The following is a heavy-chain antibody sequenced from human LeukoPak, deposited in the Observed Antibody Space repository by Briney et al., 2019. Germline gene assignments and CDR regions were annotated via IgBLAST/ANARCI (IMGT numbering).Heavy chain of an antibody. CDR2: ISSSSTYI. Sequence: PGGSLRLSCAASGFTFGSYSMNWVRQAPGKGLEWVSSISSSSTYIYYADSVQGRFTISRDNAKNSLYLQMNSLRAEDTAVYYCARGPSGYHNTGGQGTLVTVSS. J-gene: IGHJ4*02. D-gene: IGHD5-12*01. CDR3: ARGPSGYHNT. CDR1: GFTFGSYS. V-gene: IGHV3-21*01.